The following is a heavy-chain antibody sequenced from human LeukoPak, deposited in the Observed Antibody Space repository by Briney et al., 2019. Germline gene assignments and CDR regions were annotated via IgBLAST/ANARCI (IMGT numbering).Heavy chain of an antibody. CDR1: GFTFSRYA. J-gene: IGHJ4*02. Sequence: GGSLRLSCAASGFTFSRYAMSWFRQAPGKGLEWVSSVSTDGDTYYTDSVKGRFTISRYTSMNTLFLQMTSLRAEDTALYYCARSRSGSVAGTSDYWGQGTLVIVSS. CDR3: ARSRSGSVAGTSDY. CDR2: VSTDGDT. D-gene: IGHD6-19*01. V-gene: IGHV3-23*01.